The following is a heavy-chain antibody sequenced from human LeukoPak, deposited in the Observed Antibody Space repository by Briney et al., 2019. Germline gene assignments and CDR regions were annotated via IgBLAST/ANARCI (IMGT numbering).Heavy chain of an antibody. J-gene: IGHJ6*02. Sequence: PSETLSLTRTVSGGSISSYYWSWIRQPPGKGLEWVGYIYYSGSTIYNPSLKSRVTISVDTSKNQFSLKLSSVTAADTAVYYCARDTARPDYYGSGSYPHYGMDVWGQGTTVTVSS. CDR2: IYYSGST. CDR1: GGSISSYY. CDR3: ARDTARPDYYGSGSYPHYGMDV. V-gene: IGHV4-59*01. D-gene: IGHD3-10*01.